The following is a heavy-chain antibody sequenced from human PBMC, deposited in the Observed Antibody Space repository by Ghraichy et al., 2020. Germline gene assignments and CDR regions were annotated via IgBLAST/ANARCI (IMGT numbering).Heavy chain of an antibody. V-gene: IGHV3-53*01. Sequence: ETLSLTCAASGFTVTTNSMSWVRQAPGKGLEWVSVIYSAGYAYYADSVKGRFTISRDTSKNTLYLHMNSLRAEDTAFYYCAGDPPGGSGFYYFNYWGQGTLVTVSS. J-gene: IGHJ4*02. CDR3: AGDPPGGSGFYYFNY. D-gene: IGHD6-19*01. CDR1: GFTVTTNS. CDR2: IYSAGYA.